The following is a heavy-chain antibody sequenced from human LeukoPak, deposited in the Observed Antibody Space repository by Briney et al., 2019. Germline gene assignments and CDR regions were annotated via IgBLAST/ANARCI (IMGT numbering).Heavy chain of an antibody. J-gene: IGHJ6*04. Sequence: VKVSCKVSGDSLSELSIHWVRQAPGRGLEWMGGFDPADDERIYAQKFQGRVTTTEDKYTAIVYMELSSLTSEDTAAYYRATDLDKTGGMDVWGKGTTVIVSS. V-gene: IGHV1-24*01. CDR3: ATDLDKTGGMDV. CDR2: FDPADDER. CDR1: GDSLSELS. D-gene: IGHD1-14*01.